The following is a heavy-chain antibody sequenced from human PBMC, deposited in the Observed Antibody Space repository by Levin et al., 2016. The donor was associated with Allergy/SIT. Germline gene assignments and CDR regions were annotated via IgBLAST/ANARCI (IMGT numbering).Heavy chain of an antibody. V-gene: IGHV1-69*04. J-gene: IGHJ3*02. Sequence: SVKVSCKASGGTFSSYTISWVRQAPGQGLEWMGRIIPILGIANYAQKFQGRVTITADKSTSTAYMELSSLRSEDTAVYYCARESVVAVDAFDIWGQGTMVTVSS. CDR1: GGTFSSYT. D-gene: IGHD2-2*01. CDR2: IIPILGIA. CDR3: ARESVVAVDAFDI.